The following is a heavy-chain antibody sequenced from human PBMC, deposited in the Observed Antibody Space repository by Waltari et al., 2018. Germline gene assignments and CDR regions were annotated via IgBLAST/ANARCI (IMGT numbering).Heavy chain of an antibody. CDR1: GGSLRSSSYY. Sequence: QLQLQESGPGLVTPSETLSLTCTVSGGSLRSSSYYWGWIRQPPGKGLEWIGSIYYSGSTYYNPSLKSRVTISVDTSKNQFSLKLSSVTAADTAVYYCYDGSGDAFDIWGQGTMVTVSS. D-gene: IGHD5-12*01. V-gene: IGHV4-39*01. CDR2: IYYSGST. J-gene: IGHJ3*02. CDR3: YDGSGDAFDI.